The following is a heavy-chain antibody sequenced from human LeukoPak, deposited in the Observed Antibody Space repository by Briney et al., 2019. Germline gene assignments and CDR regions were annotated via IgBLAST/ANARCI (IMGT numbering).Heavy chain of an antibody. V-gene: IGHV1-2*06. CDR3: ARDRGELGDEGWFDP. J-gene: IGHJ5*02. Sequence: GASVKVSCKASGYTFTGYYMHWVRQAPGQGLEWMGRINPNSGGTNYAQKFQGRVTMTRDTSISTAYMELSRLRSDDTAVHYCARDRGELGDEGWFDPWGQGTLVTVSS. D-gene: IGHD7-27*01. CDR1: GYTFTGYY. CDR2: INPNSGGT.